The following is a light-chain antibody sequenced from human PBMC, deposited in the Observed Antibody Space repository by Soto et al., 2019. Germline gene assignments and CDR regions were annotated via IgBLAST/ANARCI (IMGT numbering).Light chain of an antibody. CDR3: QLYNDFQYT. J-gene: IGKJ2*01. CDR1: QSVSSNY. V-gene: IGKV3-20*01. Sequence: EIVLTQSPGTLSLSPGERATLSCRASQSVSSNYLAWYQQKPGQAPRLLIYGASSRATGIPDRFSGSGSGTDFILTISRLEPEDFAVYYCQLYNDFQYTFGQGTKLEI. CDR2: GAS.